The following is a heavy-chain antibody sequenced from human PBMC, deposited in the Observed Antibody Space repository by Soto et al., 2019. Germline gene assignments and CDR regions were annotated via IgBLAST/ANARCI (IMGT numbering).Heavy chain of an antibody. CDR3: ARGMERGYSGYDWNFDC. V-gene: IGHV3-7*01. CDR1: GFTFSSYW. Sequence: EVQLVESGGGLVQPGGSLRLYCAASGFTFSSYWMSWVRQAPGKGLEWVANINQDGSEKYYVDSVEGRFTISRDNTKNSLYLQMNSLKAEDTTVYYCARGMERGYSGYDWNFDCWGQGALVTVSS. J-gene: IGHJ4*02. D-gene: IGHD5-12*01. CDR2: INQDGSEK.